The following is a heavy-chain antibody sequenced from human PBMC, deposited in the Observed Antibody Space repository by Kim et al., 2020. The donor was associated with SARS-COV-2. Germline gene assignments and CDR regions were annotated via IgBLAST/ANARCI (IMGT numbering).Heavy chain of an antibody. CDR3: ARGLGWLPST. Sequence: SETLSLTCTVSGGSISGYYYNWVRQPAGKGLEWIGSMHTSGTTNYNPSLMSRVTLSLDTSKNHFSLKLTSVTAADTAVYYCARGLGWLPSTWGQGALVTVS. CDR2: MHTSGTT. CDR1: GGSISGYY. V-gene: IGHV4-4*07. D-gene: IGHD3-3*01. J-gene: IGHJ5*02.